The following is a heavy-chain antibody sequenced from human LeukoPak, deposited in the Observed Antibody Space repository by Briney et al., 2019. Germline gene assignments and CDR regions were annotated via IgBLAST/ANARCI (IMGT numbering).Heavy chain of an antibody. D-gene: IGHD3-10*01. Sequence: SETLSLTCTVSGGSISSYYWSWIRQPAGKGLEWIGYIYYSGSTNYNPSLKSRVTISVDTSKNQFSLKLSSVTAADTAVYYCAREDTMVRGVIISWGQGTLVTVSS. J-gene: IGHJ5*02. CDR3: AREDTMVRGVIIS. V-gene: IGHV4-59*01. CDR1: GGSISSYY. CDR2: IYYSGST.